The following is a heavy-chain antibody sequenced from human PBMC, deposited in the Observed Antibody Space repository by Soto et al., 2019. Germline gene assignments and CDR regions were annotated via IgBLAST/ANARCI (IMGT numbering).Heavy chain of an antibody. V-gene: IGHV3-30*18. CDR3: AKGDPYSSGWYGYYYYGMDV. D-gene: IGHD6-19*01. J-gene: IGHJ6*02. Sequence: PGGSLRLSCAASGFTFGSYGMHWVRQAPGKGLEWVAVISYDGSNKYYADSVQGRFTISRDNSKNTLYLQMNSLRAEDTAVYYCAKGDPYSSGWYGYYYYGMDVWGQGTTVTVSS. CDR1: GFTFGSYG. CDR2: ISYDGSNK.